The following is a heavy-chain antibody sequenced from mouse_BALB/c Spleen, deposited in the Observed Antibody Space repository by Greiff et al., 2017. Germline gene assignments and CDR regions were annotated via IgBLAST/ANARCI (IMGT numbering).Heavy chain of an antibody. V-gene: IGHV5-17*02. J-gene: IGHJ3*01. CDR1: GFTFSSFG. Sequence: EVHPVESGGGLVQPGGSRKLSCAASGFTFSSFGMHWVRQAPEKGLEWVAYISSGSSTIYYADTVKGRFTISRDNPKNTLFLQMTSLRSEDTAMYYCARDYYGVGAYWGQGTLVTVSA. CDR2: ISSGSSTI. CDR3: ARDYYGVGAY. D-gene: IGHD1-2*01.